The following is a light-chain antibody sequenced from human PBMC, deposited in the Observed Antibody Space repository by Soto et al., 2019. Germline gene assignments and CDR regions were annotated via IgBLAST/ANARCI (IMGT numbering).Light chain of an antibody. CDR1: QSVSSN. CDR2: GAS. Sequence: EKVMTQSPATLSVSPGERATLSCRASQSVSSNLAWYQQKPGQAPSLLIYGASTRATGIPARFSGSGSGTEFTLTISSLQSEDFAVYYCQQYNNWPLYTFGQGTKLEIK. J-gene: IGKJ2*01. V-gene: IGKV3-15*01. CDR3: QQYNNWPLYT.